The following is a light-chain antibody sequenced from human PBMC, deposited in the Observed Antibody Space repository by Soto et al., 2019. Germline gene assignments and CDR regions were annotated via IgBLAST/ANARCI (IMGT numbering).Light chain of an antibody. V-gene: IGKV3-15*01. CDR2: GAS. CDR3: QQYGGLPRT. CDR1: QSVSSN. J-gene: IGKJ1*01. Sequence: EIVMTQSPATLSVSPGDRATLSCRASQSVSSNLAWYQQKPGQAPRLLIYGASTRATGIPARFSGSGSGTDFTLTISRLEPEDFAVYYCQQYGGLPRTFGQGTKVDIK.